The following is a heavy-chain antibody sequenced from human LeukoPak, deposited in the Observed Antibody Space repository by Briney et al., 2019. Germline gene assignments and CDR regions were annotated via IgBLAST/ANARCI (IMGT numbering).Heavy chain of an antibody. V-gene: IGHV1-46*01. Sequence: ASVKVSCKASGYTFTSYYMHWVRQAPGQGLEWMGIINPSGGTTSYAQKLQGRVTMTRDTSTSIVYMEVGSLRSEDTAVYYCARASETPYDIVFDYWGQGTLVTVSS. CDR1: GYTFTSYY. J-gene: IGHJ4*02. CDR2: INPSGGTT. CDR3: ARASETPYDIVFDY. D-gene: IGHD3-9*01.